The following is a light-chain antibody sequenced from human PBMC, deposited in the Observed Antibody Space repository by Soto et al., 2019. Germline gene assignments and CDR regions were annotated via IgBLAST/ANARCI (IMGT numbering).Light chain of an antibody. V-gene: IGKV3-11*01. CDR2: DTS. J-gene: IGKJ1*01. Sequence: EIVLTQSPATLSLSPGERATLPCRASNSVGRFFAWFQQKAGQTPRLLIYDTSSRATGIPPRFSGRGSGTDCALTISGLETEDSAVYYCQQRATGPWTFGQGTQVEIK. CDR1: NSVGRF. CDR3: QQRATGPWT.